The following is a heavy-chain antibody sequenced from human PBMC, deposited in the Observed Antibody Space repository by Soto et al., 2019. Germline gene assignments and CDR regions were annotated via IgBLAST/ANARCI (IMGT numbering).Heavy chain of an antibody. CDR1: GVSVSSPTHY. Sequence: QVQLQASGPGLVTPSVTLTLPCAVCGVSVSSPTHYWSWIRPPPGKGLEWIGYVHYTGSTVYNPSLTGRVTISLDTSKNQISLSLNSVTAADTAIYSCARSFRGWTWGQGTLVTVSS. D-gene: IGHD2-15*01. CDR2: VHYTGST. J-gene: IGHJ5*02. CDR3: ARSFRGWT. V-gene: IGHV4-61*01.